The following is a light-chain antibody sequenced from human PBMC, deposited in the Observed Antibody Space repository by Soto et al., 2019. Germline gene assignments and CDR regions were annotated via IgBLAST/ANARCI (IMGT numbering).Light chain of an antibody. J-gene: IGLJ2*01. CDR2: EGN. CDR1: SSDVGTYNL. CDR3: SSYVGSGTYVV. Sequence: QTVGTQPASVSGSPGQSITISCTGTSSDVGTYNLVSWYQQHPGNAPKLMIYEGNKRPSGVSNRFSGSKSGNTASLTISGLQAEDEGDYYCSSYVGSGTYVVFGGGTQLTDL. V-gene: IGLV2-23*01.